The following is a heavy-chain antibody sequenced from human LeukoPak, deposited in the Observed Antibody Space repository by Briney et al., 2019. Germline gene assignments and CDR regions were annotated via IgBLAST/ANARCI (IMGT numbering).Heavy chain of an antibody. V-gene: IGHV3-33*01. CDR1: GFTFSSYG. D-gene: IGHD2-15*01. CDR3: AREGSVYCSGGSCGRHYYYGMDV. J-gene: IGHJ6*04. Sequence: SLRPSCAASGFTFSSYGMHWVRQAPGKGLECVAVIWYDGSNKYYADSVKGRFAISRDNSKSTLYLQMNSLRAEDRAVYYCAREGSVYCSGGSCGRHYYYGMDVWGKGTTVTVSS. CDR2: IWYDGSNK.